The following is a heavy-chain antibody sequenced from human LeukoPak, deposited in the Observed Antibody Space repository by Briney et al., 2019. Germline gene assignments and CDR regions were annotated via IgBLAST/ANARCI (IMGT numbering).Heavy chain of an antibody. CDR2: IYHSGST. V-gene: IGHV4-38-2*02. D-gene: IGHD1-20*01. J-gene: IGHJ5*02. Sequence: PSETLSLTCTVSGYSISSGYYWGWIRQPPGKGLEWIGSIYHSGSTYYNPSLKSRVTISVDTSKDQFSLKLSSVTAADTAVYYCARGANEYNWKFWFDPWGQGTLVTVSS. CDR1: GYSISSGYY. CDR3: ARGANEYNWKFWFDP.